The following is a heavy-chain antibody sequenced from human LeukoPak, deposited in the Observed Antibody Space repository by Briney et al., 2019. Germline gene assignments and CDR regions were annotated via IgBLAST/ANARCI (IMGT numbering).Heavy chain of an antibody. D-gene: IGHD3-10*01. CDR1: GDSVSSNSAA. CDR2: TYYRSKWYN. J-gene: IGHJ6*02. Sequence: PSQTFSLTCAISGDSVSSNSAAWNWIRQSPSRGLEWLGRTYYRSKWYNDYAVSVKSRITINPDTSKNQFSLQLNSVTPEDTAVYYCAGGRAQFGHYYYYGMDVWGQGTTVTVSS. CDR3: AGGRAQFGHYYYYGMDV. V-gene: IGHV6-1*01.